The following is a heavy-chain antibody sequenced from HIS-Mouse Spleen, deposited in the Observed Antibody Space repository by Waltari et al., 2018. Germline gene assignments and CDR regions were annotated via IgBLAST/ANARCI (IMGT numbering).Heavy chain of an antibody. Sequence: QVQLVESGGGVGQPGRSLRLSCAASGFTFSSYAMHWVRQAPGQGLAWVAVISYDGSNKYYADSVKGRFTISRDNSKNTLYLQMNSLRAEDTAVYYCARDFVLLDCSGGSCYGDIWGQGTMVTVSS. V-gene: IGHV3-30-3*01. J-gene: IGHJ3*02. CDR2: ISYDGSNK. CDR1: GFTFSSYA. D-gene: IGHD2-15*01. CDR3: ARDFVLLDCSGGSCYGDI.